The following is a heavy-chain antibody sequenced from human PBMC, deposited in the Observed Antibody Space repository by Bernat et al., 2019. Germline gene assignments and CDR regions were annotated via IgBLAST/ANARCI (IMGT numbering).Heavy chain of an antibody. J-gene: IGHJ4*02. CDR1: GFTFSSYA. D-gene: IGHD3-22*01. CDR3: AKDPYYYDSSGQDY. Sequence: EVQLLESGGGLVQPGGSLRLSRAASGFTFSSYAMSWVRQAPGKGLEWVSAISGSGGSTYYADSVKGRFTISRDNSKNTLYLQMNSLRAEDTAVYYCAKDPYYYDSSGQDYWGQGTLVTVSS. V-gene: IGHV3-23*01. CDR2: ISGSGGST.